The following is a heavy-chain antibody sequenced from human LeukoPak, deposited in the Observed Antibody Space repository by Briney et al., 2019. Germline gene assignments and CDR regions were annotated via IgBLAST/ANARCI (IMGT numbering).Heavy chain of an antibody. D-gene: IGHD3-3*01. CDR1: GFTFSSYS. J-gene: IGHJ6*03. CDR2: IKSKTDGGTT. Sequence: GGSLRLSCAASGFTFSSYSMNWVRQAPGKGLEWVGRIKSKTDGGTTDYAAPVKGRFTISRDDSKNTLYLPMNSLKTEDTAVYYCTAYDFWSGYYLETYYYMDVWGKGTTVTVSS. V-gene: IGHV3-15*01. CDR3: TAYDFWSGYYLETYYYMDV.